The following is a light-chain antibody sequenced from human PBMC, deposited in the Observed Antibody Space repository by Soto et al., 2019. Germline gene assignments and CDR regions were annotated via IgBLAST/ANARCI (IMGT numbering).Light chain of an antibody. V-gene: IGKV3-15*01. CDR3: QHYNNWPPWT. J-gene: IGKJ1*01. CDR2: GAS. CDR1: QSVSSN. Sequence: EIVMTQSPVTLSVSPGERATLSCRASQSVSSNLAWYQHKPGQAPRLLIYGASTRATGVPARFSGSGSGTEFNLTISSLQSEDVAVYYCQHYNNWPPWTFGQGTKVEIK.